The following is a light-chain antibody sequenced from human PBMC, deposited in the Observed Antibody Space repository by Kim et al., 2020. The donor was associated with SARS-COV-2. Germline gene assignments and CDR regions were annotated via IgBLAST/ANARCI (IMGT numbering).Light chain of an antibody. CDR3: QQRASWPT. CDR2: DAS. V-gene: IGKV3D-11*02. CDR1: QSVGNY. Sequence: SGAQGERPTPSGRASQSVGNYVAWYQQQPGQPPRLVVYDASNRATGIPARFSGSGAGTDFTLTISSLEPEDFAVYYCQQRASWPTFGQGTRLEIK. J-gene: IGKJ5*01.